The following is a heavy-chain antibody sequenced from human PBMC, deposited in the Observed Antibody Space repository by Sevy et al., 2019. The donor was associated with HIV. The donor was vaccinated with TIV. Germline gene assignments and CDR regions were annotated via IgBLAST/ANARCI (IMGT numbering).Heavy chain of an antibody. V-gene: IGHV3-23*01. CDR3: AKDRVSGTYYTGDFDY. J-gene: IGHJ4*02. Sequence: GGSLRLSCAASGFTFSTYDMTWVRQAPGKGLEWVSVITYSGVNTYYADSVKGRFTISRDNSKNKLYLQMNSLRAEDTAVYYCAKDRVSGTYYTGDFDYWGQGTLVTVSS. CDR1: GFTFSTYD. CDR2: ITYSGVNT. D-gene: IGHD3-10*01.